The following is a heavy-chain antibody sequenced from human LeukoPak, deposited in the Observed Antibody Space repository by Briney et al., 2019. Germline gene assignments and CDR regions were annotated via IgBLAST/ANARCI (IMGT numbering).Heavy chain of an antibody. CDR2: INPSGGST. CDR1: GNTFTSYY. J-gene: IGHJ3*02. CDR3: AKSLFTSAAGSGRASDI. D-gene: IGHD3-10*01. Sequence: ASVKVSCKASGNTFTSYYIHWVRQAPGQGLEWMGIINPSGGSTSYAQKFQGRVTMTRDTSTSTVYMELSSLRSEDTAVYYCAKSLFTSAAGSGRASDIWGQGTMVTVSS. V-gene: IGHV1-46*01.